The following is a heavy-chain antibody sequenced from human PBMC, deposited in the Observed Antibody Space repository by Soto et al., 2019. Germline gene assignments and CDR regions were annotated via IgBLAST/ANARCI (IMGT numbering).Heavy chain of an antibody. CDR2: IIPIVGTG. CDR3: ARVVILVPTASTHSYYHMDV. J-gene: IGHJ6*02. V-gene: IGHV1-69*01. Sequence: QVQLVQSGAEVRKPGSSVTVSCKASGGTFSNYAISWVRQAPGQGLEWMGGIIPIVGTGSYAQKFQGRVTITADEPTTTAYMELSSLRFEDTAVYYCARVVILVPTASTHSYYHMDVLGPGTTVTVSS. D-gene: IGHD2-2*01. CDR1: GGTFSNYA.